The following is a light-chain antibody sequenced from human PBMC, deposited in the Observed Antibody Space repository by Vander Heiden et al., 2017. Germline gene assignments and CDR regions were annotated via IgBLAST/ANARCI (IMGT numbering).Light chain of an antibody. CDR1: RLGEKY. Sequence: SYELTQPPSVAVSPGQTARITCSGDRLGEKYACWYQQKPGQSPVLVIYQDNRRPSGIPERFSGSTSANTATLTISGTQPMDEADYYCQAWDNNIMMFGGGTKLTVL. CDR3: QAWDNNIMM. CDR2: QDN. V-gene: IGLV3-1*01. J-gene: IGLJ3*02.